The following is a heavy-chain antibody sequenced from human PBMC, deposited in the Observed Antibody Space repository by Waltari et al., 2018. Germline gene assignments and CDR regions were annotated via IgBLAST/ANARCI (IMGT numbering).Heavy chain of an antibody. CDR3: ARGPTRYCSSTSCSHDAFDI. CDR2: MNPNSGNT. Sequence: QVQLVQSGAEVKKPGASVKVSCKASGSTFTSYAINWVRQATGQGLAWMGWMNPNSGNTGYAQKFQGRVTITRNTSISTAYMELSSLRSEDTAVYYCARGPTRYCSSTSCSHDAFDIWGQGTMVTVSS. CDR1: GSTFTSYA. J-gene: IGHJ3*02. D-gene: IGHD2-2*01. V-gene: IGHV1-8*03.